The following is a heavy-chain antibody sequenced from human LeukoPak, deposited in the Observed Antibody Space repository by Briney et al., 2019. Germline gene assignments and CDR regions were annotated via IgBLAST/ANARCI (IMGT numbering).Heavy chain of an antibody. D-gene: IGHD2/OR15-2a*01. CDR3: ARPFHDAFDI. J-gene: IGHJ3*02. V-gene: IGHV3-11*01. Sequence: GGSLRLSCAASGFTFSDYFMSWIRQAPGKGLEWVSYISSSSGSTINYADSVKGRFTISRDNTKNSLYLQMNSLRAEDTAVYYCARPFHDAFDIWGQGTMVTVSS. CDR2: ISSSSGSTI. CDR1: GFTFSDYF.